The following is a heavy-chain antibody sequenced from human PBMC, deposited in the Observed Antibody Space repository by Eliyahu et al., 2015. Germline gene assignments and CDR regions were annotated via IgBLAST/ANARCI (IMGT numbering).Heavy chain of an antibody. J-gene: IGHJ6*02. CDR3: ARDGDRQWLASYYYYGMDV. Sequence: QVQLVXSGGGVVQPGRSLXLSCAASGFXXXIXAMXWVRQAPGKGLEWVAVISYDGSNKYYADSVKGRFTISRDNSKNTLYLQMNSLRAEDTAVYYCARDGDRQWLASYYYYGMDVWGQGTTVTVSS. V-gene: IGHV3-30-3*01. CDR1: GFXXXIXA. CDR2: ISYDGSNK. D-gene: IGHD6-19*01.